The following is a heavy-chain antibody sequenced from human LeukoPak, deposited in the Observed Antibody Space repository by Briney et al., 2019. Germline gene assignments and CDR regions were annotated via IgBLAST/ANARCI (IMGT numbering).Heavy chain of an antibody. V-gene: IGHV3-23*01. Sequence: GGSLRLSCVGSGFIFRSYAVTWVRQAPGKGLEWVSSITANGDATYYADSVKGRFTISRDNSKNTLYLQMSSLRAEDTAVYYCAAFGVIVRNDYLDYWGRGALVAVSS. D-gene: IGHD3-3*01. CDR2: ITANGDAT. J-gene: IGHJ4*02. CDR3: AAFGVIVRNDYLDY. CDR1: GFIFRSYA.